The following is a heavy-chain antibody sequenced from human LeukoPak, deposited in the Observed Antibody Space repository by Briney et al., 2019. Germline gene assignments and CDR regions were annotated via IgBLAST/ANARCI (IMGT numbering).Heavy chain of an antibody. D-gene: IGHD4-11*01. Sequence: SETLSLTCTVSGGSIRSYYWSWIRQPPGKGLEWIGYIFYSGTTNYNPSLKSRITLSVDTSENQFYLRLSSVTAADTAMYYCARVDSNYVFDYWGQGTLVTVSS. CDR2: IFYSGTT. V-gene: IGHV4-59*01. CDR1: GGSIRSYY. CDR3: ARVDSNYVFDY. J-gene: IGHJ4*02.